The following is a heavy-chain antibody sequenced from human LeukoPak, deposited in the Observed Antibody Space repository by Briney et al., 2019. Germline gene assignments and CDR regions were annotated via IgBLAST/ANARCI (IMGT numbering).Heavy chain of an antibody. CDR3: ARGHEETTVTTISEIYFQH. CDR2: INPSGGST. V-gene: IGHV1-46*01. D-gene: IGHD4-17*01. J-gene: IGHJ1*01. Sequence: GASVKVSCKASGYTFTSYYMHWVRQAPGQGLEWMGIINPSGGSTSYAQKFQGRVTMTRNTSISTAYMELSSLRSEDTAVYYCARGHEETTVTTISEIYFQHWGQGTLVTVSS. CDR1: GYTFTSYY.